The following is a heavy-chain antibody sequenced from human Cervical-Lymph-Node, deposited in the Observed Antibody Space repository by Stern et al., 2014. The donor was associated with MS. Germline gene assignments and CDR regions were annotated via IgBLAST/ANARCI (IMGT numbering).Heavy chain of an antibody. V-gene: IGHV3-9*01. D-gene: IGHD3-22*01. CDR2: ISWNSGSI. CDR1: GFTFDDYA. Sequence: VQLGQSGGGLVQPGRSLRLSCAASGFTFDDYAMHWVRQAPGKGLEWVSGISWNSGSIGYADSVKGRFTISRDNAKNSLYLQMNSLRAEDTALYYCAKDYYYDPNYFDYWGQGTLVTVSS. J-gene: IGHJ4*02. CDR3: AKDYYYDPNYFDY.